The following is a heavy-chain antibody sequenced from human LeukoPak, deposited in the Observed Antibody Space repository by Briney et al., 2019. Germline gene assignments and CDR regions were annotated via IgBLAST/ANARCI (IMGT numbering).Heavy chain of an antibody. CDR3: AKDYYYGSGSYLGSTDY. CDR1: GFTFSSYG. D-gene: IGHD3-10*01. CDR2: ISYDGSNK. Sequence: GGSLRLSCAASGFTFSSYGMHWVRQAPGKGLEWVAVISYDGSNKYYADSVKGRFTISRDNSKNTLYLQMNSLRAEDTAVYYCAKDYYYGSGSYLGSTDYWGQGTLVTVSS. J-gene: IGHJ4*02. V-gene: IGHV3-30*18.